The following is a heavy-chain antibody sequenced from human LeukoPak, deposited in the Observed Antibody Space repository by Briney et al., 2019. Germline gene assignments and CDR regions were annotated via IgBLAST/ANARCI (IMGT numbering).Heavy chain of an antibody. CDR3: AREQRYRGFLEWLFPDI. Sequence: SVKVSCKASGGTFSSYTISWVRQAPGQGLEWMGRIIPILGIANYAQEFQGRVTITADKSTSTAYMELSSLRSEDTAVYYCAREQRYRGFLEWLFPDIWGQGTMVTVSS. CDR2: IIPILGIA. J-gene: IGHJ3*02. V-gene: IGHV1-69*04. CDR1: GGTFSSYT. D-gene: IGHD3-3*01.